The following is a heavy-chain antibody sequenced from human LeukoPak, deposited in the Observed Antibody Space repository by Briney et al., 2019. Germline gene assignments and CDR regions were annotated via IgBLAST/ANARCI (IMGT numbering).Heavy chain of an antibody. CDR1: GFTFSSYG. J-gene: IGHJ1*01. V-gene: IGHV3-30*02. D-gene: IGHD2-15*01. CDR2: IRYDGSNK. CDR3: AKGRGCSGGSCYLFQH. Sequence: PGGSLRLSCAASGFTFSSYGMHWVRQAPGKGLEWVAFIRYDGSNKYYADSVKGRFTISRGNSKNTLYLQMNSLRAEDTAVYYCAKGRGCSGGSCYLFQHWGQGTLVTVSS.